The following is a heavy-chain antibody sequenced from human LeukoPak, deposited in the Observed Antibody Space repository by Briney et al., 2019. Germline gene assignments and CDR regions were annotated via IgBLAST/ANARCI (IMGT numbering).Heavy chain of an antibody. CDR2: MNPNSGNT. Sequence: EASVKVSCKASGYTFTSYDINWVRQVTGQGLEWMGWMNPNSGNTGYAQKFQGRVTMTRNTSISTAYMELSSLTSDDTAVYYCVTDPYTTTDDNNFEPQGAYWGQGTLVTVSS. V-gene: IGHV1-8*01. J-gene: IGHJ4*02. D-gene: IGHD5-24*01. CDR3: VTDPYTTTDDNNFEPQGAY. CDR1: GYTFTSYD.